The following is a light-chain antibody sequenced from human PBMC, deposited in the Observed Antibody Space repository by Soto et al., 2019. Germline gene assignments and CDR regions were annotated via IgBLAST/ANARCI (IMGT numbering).Light chain of an antibody. V-gene: IGKV3-15*01. CDR2: NAS. CDR3: QQYYNWPLT. CDR1: ENVKFN. J-gene: IGKJ5*01. Sequence: EIVMTQSPATLSVSPGERATLSCRASENVKFNLAWYQQRPGQAPRLLFYNASTRATAFPARFSGSGSGTDYIVTISSLQSEDAAVYYCQQYYNWPLTLGQGTRLEIK.